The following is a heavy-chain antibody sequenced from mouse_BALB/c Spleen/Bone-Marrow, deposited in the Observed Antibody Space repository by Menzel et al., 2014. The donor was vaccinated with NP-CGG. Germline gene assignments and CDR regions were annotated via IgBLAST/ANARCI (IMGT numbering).Heavy chain of an antibody. V-gene: IGHV5-17*02. CDR2: ISSGSSTI. Sequence: EVQLQESGGGLVQPGGSRKLSCAASGFTFSSFGMHWVRQAPEKGLEWVAYISSGSSTIYYADTVKGRFTISRDNPENTLFLQMTSLRSEDTAMYYCASRAYWGQGTLVTVSA. J-gene: IGHJ3*01. CDR1: GFTFSSFG. CDR3: ASRAY.